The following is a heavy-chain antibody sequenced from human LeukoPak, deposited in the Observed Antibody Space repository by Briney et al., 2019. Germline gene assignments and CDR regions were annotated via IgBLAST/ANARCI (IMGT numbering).Heavy chain of an antibody. CDR3: ARGDYSSSWYRYSDNWFDP. CDR2: INHSGST. CDR1: GGSISSGDYY. J-gene: IGHJ5*02. D-gene: IGHD6-13*01. V-gene: IGHV4-30-4*08. Sequence: SQTLSLTCTVSGGSISSGDYYWSWIRQPPGKGLEWIGEINHSGSTNYNPSLKSRVTISVDTSKNQFSLKLSSVTAADTAVYYCARGDYSSSWYRYSDNWFDPWGQGTLVTVSS.